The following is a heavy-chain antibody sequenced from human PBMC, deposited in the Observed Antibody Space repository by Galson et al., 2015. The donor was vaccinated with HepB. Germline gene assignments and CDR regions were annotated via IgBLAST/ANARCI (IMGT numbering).Heavy chain of an antibody. CDR1: GFTFRNYA. J-gene: IGHJ4*02. Sequence: SLRLSCAASGFTFRNYAMSWVRQAPGKGLEWVSTILDSGGGTFYADSVKGRFATSRDNFKNTLYLQMNSLRAEDTAVYYCASDGPNSGGWYVYWGQGTLVTVSS. CDR2: ILDSGGGT. CDR3: ASDGPNSGGWYVY. V-gene: IGHV3-23*01. D-gene: IGHD6-19*01.